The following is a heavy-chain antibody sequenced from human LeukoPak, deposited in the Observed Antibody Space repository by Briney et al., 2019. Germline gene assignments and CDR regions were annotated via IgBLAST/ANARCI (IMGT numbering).Heavy chain of an antibody. Sequence: AASVTVSCKASGYTFTSYGISWVRQAPGQGLEWMGWISAYNGNTNYAQKLQGRVTMTTDTSTSTAYMELRSLRSDDTAVYYCAREDYDSSGYGLDYWGQGTLVTVSS. V-gene: IGHV1-18*01. CDR1: GYTFTSYG. CDR2: ISAYNGNT. D-gene: IGHD3-22*01. CDR3: AREDYDSSGYGLDY. J-gene: IGHJ4*02.